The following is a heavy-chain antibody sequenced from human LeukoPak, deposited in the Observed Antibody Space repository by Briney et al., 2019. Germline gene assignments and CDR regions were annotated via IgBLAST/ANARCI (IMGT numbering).Heavy chain of an antibody. CDR2: INPNSGGT. D-gene: IGHD2-2*01. V-gene: IGHV1-2*02. J-gene: IGHJ5*02. Sequence: RASVKVSCKASGYTFTGYYMHWVRQAPGQGLEWMGWINPNSGGTNYAQKFQGRVTMTRDTSISTAYMELSRLRSDDTAVYYCARDKPSWGVVPAARSQWFDPWGQGTLVTVSS. CDR1: GYTFTGYY. CDR3: ARDKPSWGVVPAARSQWFDP.